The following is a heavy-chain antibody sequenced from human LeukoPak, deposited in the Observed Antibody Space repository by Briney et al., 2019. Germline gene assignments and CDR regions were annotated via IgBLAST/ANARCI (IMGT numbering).Heavy chain of an antibody. J-gene: IGHJ6*03. CDR1: GDTFSSYA. CDR3: ARLSYDSSGYPLGYYYMDV. Sequence: SVKVSCKASGDTFSSYAISWVRQAPGQGLEWMGGIIPIFGTANYAQKFQGRVTITADKSTSTAYMELSSLRSEDTAVYYCARLSYDSSGYPLGYYYMDVWGKGTTVTVSS. CDR2: IIPIFGTA. V-gene: IGHV1-69*06. D-gene: IGHD3-22*01.